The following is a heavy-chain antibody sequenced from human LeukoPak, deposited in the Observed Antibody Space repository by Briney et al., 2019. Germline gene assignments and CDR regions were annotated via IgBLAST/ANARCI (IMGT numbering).Heavy chain of an antibody. CDR2: IYYSGST. J-gene: IGHJ4*02. D-gene: IGHD6-13*01. V-gene: IGHV4-59*01. Sequence: SETLSLTCTVSGGSISSYYWSWIRQPPGKGLEWIGYIYYSGSTNYNPSLRSRVTISVDTSKNQFSLKLSSVTAADTAVYYCVRIAAAATYWGQGTLVTVSS. CDR3: VRIAAAATY. CDR1: GGSISSYY.